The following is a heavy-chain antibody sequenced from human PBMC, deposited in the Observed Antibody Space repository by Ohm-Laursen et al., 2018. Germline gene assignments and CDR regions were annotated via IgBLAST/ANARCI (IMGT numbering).Heavy chain of an antibody. V-gene: IGHV3-30*18. D-gene: IGHD3-10*01. Sequence: SLRLSCAASGFTFSSYGMHWVRQAPGKGLEWVAVISYDGSNKYYADSVKGRFTISRDNSKNTLYLQMNSLRAEDTAVYYCAKGLAMVRGVNSYFDYWGQGTLVTVSS. CDR1: GFTFSSYG. CDR2: ISYDGSNK. CDR3: AKGLAMVRGVNSYFDY. J-gene: IGHJ4*02.